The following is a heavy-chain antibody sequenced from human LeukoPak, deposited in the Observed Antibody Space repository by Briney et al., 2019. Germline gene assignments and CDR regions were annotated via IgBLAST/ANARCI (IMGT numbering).Heavy chain of an antibody. Sequence: ASVKVSCKASGYTFTNYGISWVRQAPGQGLEWMGCISAYNGNTNYAQKLQGRVTMTTDTSTSTAYMELRSLRSDDTAVYYCARDPCANGVCYFDFWGQGTLVTVSS. J-gene: IGHJ4*02. CDR3: ARDPCANGVCYFDF. V-gene: IGHV1-18*01. CDR2: ISAYNGNT. D-gene: IGHD2-8*01. CDR1: GYTFTNYG.